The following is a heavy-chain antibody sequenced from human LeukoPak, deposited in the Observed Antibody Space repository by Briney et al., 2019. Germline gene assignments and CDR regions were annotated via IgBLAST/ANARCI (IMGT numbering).Heavy chain of an antibody. V-gene: IGHV4-39*07. J-gene: IGHJ4*02. CDR1: GGSISSSSYY. Sequence: SETLSLTCTVSGGSISSSSYYWGWIRQPPGKGLEWIGSIYYSGSTYYNPSLKSRVTISVDTSKNQFSLKLSSVTAADTAVYYCARDESGNQALWGQGTLVTVSS. CDR3: ARDESGNQAL. CDR2: IYYSGST. D-gene: IGHD1-14*01.